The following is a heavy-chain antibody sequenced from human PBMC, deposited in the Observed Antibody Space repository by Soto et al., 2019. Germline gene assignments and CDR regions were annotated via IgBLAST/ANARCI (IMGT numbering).Heavy chain of an antibody. CDR3: ASSPYYDTLWPIHHFDY. D-gene: IGHD3-9*01. Sequence: PSETLSLTCTVSGGSISSGDYYWSWIRQPPGKGLEWIGYIYYSGSTYYNPSLKSRVTISVDTSKNQFSLKLSSVTAADTAVYYCASSPYYDTLWPIHHFDYWGQGTLVTVSS. J-gene: IGHJ4*02. CDR2: IYYSGST. V-gene: IGHV4-30-4*01. CDR1: GGSISSGDYY.